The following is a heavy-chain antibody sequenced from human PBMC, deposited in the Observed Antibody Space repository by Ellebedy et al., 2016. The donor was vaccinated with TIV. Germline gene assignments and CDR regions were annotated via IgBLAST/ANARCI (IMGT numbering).Heavy chain of an antibody. CDR1: GYNFSSYG. CDR3: AGVMVHGMVARYGWFDY. CDR2: ISAYTGNT. Sequence: ASVKVSCKASGYNFSSYGISWVRQAPGQGLEWMGWISAYTGNTDYAQNFQGRVTMTTDTSTSTAYMELRSLRSDDTAVYCCAGVMVHGMVARYGWFDYWGQGTQVTVSS. V-gene: IGHV1-18*01. J-gene: IGHJ4*02. D-gene: IGHD2-8*01.